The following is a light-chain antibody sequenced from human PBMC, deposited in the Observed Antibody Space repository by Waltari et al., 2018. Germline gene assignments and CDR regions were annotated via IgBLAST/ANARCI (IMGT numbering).Light chain of an antibody. Sequence: SSELTQDPAVSVAMGQTVRITCQGDSLRSYYASWYQQRPGQAPILVIYDKNNRPSGVPDRFSGSSSHNTGSLTITGAQAEDEASYYCHSREGSGVAGSFGGGTKLTVL. CDR2: DKN. V-gene: IGLV3-19*01. J-gene: IGLJ2*01. CDR3: HSREGSGVAGS. CDR1: SLRSYY.